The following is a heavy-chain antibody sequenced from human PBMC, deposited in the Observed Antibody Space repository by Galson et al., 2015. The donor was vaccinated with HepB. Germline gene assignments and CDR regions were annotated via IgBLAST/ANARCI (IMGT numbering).Heavy chain of an antibody. D-gene: IGHD6-13*01. CDR3: ARDLGVAAAGLDY. CDR1: GYTFTNYA. V-gene: IGHV7-4-1*02. Sequence: SVKVSCKASGYTFTNYAMNWMRQAPGQGLEWMGWINTNTGNPTYAQGFTGRFVFSLDTSVSTAYLQISNLKAEDIAVYYCARDLGVAAAGLDYWGQGTLVTASS. J-gene: IGHJ4*02. CDR2: INTNTGNP.